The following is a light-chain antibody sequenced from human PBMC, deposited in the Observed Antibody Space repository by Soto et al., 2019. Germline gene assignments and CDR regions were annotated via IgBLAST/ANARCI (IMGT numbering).Light chain of an antibody. V-gene: IGKV3-20*01. J-gene: IGKJ1*01. Sequence: EIVLTQSLGTLSLSPGERATLSCRASQSVSSSYLAWYQQKPGQAPRLLIYGASSRATGISDRFSGSGSGIDFTLTISRLEPEDFAVYYCQQSGSSAGWTFGQGTTVEIK. CDR1: QSVSSSY. CDR3: QQSGSSAGWT. CDR2: GAS.